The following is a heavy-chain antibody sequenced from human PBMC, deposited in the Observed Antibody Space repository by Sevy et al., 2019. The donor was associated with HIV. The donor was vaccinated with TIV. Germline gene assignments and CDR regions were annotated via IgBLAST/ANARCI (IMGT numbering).Heavy chain of an antibody. Sequence: GGSPRLSCAASGFSFNDHAMHWVRQVPGKGLEWVSGVSWNSRNIGYADSVKGRFTISRDNANHFLYLEMNSLRPEDTAFYYCAKDINRGCDGINCYPYYYYFYGLDVWGQGTTVTVSS. CDR3: AKDINRGCDGINCYPYYYYFYGLDV. CDR1: GFSFNDHA. CDR2: VSWNSRNI. J-gene: IGHJ6*02. D-gene: IGHD2-21*01. V-gene: IGHV3-9*01.